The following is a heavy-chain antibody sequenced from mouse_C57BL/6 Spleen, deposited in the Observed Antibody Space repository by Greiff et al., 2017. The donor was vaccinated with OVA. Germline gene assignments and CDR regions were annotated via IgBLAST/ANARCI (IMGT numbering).Heavy chain of an antibody. D-gene: IGHD4-1*01. Sequence: DVQLQESGAELVRPGASVKLSCTASGFNIKDDYMHWVKQRPEQGLEWIGWIDPENGDTEYASKFQGKATVTADTSSHTAYLQLSSLTSEDTAVYYCTTPLTETYGFAYWGQGTLVTVSA. CDR2: IDPENGDT. V-gene: IGHV14-4*01. CDR1: GFNIKDDY. CDR3: TTPLTETYGFAY. J-gene: IGHJ3*01.